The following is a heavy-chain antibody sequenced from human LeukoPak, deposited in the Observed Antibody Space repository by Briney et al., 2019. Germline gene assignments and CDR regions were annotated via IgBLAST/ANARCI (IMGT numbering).Heavy chain of an antibody. CDR3: AREGRRYDFWSGYYQY. D-gene: IGHD3-3*01. V-gene: IGHV3-30-3*01. CDR2: ISYDGSNK. Sequence: GGSLRLSCAASGFTFSSYAMHWVRQAPGKGLEWVAVISYDGSNKYYADSVKGRFTISRDNSKNTLYLQMNSLRAEDTAVYYCAREGRRYDFWSGYYQYWGQGTLVTVS. J-gene: IGHJ4*02. CDR1: GFTFSSYA.